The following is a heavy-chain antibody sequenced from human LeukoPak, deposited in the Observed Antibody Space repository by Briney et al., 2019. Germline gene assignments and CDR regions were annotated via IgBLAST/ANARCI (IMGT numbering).Heavy chain of an antibody. CDR2: INPNSGGT. J-gene: IGHJ4*02. D-gene: IGHD1-26*01. Sequence: PGGSLRLSCAASGFTFTAYGMHWVRQAPGKGLEWLGWINPNSGGTNYAQKFQGRVTMTRDTSISTAYMELSRLRSDDTAVYYCARDLAWELLLFDYWGQGTLVTVSS. V-gene: IGHV1-2*02. CDR1: GFTFTAYG. CDR3: ARDLAWELLLFDY.